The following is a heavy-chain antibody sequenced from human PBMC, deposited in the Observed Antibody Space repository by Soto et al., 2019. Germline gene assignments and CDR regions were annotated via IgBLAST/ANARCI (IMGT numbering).Heavy chain of an antibody. CDR3: ARDRGLVPAAIDY. J-gene: IGHJ4*02. CDR2: ISSTSIYI. V-gene: IGHV3-21*01. D-gene: IGHD2-2*01. Sequence: GGSLRLSCAASGFTFNIYSINWVRQAPGKGLEWVSSISSTSIYIYYADSVKGRFTISRDNAKNSLYLQMNSLRAEDTAVYYCARDRGLVPAAIDYWGQGTMVTVSS. CDR1: GFTFNIYS.